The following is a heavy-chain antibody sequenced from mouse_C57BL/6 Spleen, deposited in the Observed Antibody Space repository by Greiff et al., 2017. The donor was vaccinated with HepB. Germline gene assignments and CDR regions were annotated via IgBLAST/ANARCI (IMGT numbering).Heavy chain of an antibody. Sequence: EVKLVESGPGLVKPSQSLSLTCSVTGYSITSGYYWNWIRQFPGNKLEWMGYISYDGSNNYNPSLKNRISITRDTSKNQFFLKLNSVTTEDTATYYCARTPLLQNYFDYWGQGTTLTVSS. D-gene: IGHD1-1*01. CDR3: ARTPLLQNYFDY. CDR2: ISYDGSN. V-gene: IGHV3-6*01. J-gene: IGHJ2*01. CDR1: GYSITSGYY.